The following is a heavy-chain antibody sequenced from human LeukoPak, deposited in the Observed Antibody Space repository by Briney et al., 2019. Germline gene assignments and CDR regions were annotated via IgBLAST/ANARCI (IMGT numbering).Heavy chain of an antibody. J-gene: IGHJ4*02. CDR1: GYTFTNYG. Sequence: ASVKVSCKTSGYTFTNYGLSWVRQAPGQGLEWMGWINTNTGNPTYAQGFTGRFVFSLDTSVSTAYLQISSLKAEDTAVYYCARELIYDFWSGYYKRNFDYWGQGTLVTVSS. CDR2: INTNTGNP. V-gene: IGHV7-4-1*02. D-gene: IGHD3-3*01. CDR3: ARELIYDFWSGYYKRNFDY.